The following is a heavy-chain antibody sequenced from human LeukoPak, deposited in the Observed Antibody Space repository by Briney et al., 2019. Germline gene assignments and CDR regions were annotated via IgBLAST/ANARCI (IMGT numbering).Heavy chain of an antibody. J-gene: IGHJ3*02. CDR3: AKDRIMITFGALEGDAFDI. D-gene: IGHD3-16*01. Sequence: GGSLRLSCAASGFTFSSYAMSWVRQAPGKGLEWVSAISGSGGSTYYADSVKGRFTISRDNSKNTLYLQMNSLRAEDTAVYYCAKDRIMITFGALEGDAFDIWGQGTMATVSS. CDR1: GFTFSSYA. V-gene: IGHV3-23*01. CDR2: ISGSGGST.